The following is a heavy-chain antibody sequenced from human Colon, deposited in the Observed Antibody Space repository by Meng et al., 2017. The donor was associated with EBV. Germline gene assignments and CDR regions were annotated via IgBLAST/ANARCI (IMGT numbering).Heavy chain of an antibody. D-gene: IGHD3-10*01. Sequence: HVQLQLWRAGSWKASETLSRSCAVYGGSFRDYYWTWIRHPAGKVLEGSGEIDHRGNTKYNPSLKSRVTISLDTSKKQFSLKVSSVTAADSAVYYCARRGPSGNFSPWSQGALVTVSS. CDR3: ARRGPSGNFSP. CDR2: IDHRGNT. CDR1: GGSFRDYY. V-gene: IGHV4-34*01. J-gene: IGHJ5*02.